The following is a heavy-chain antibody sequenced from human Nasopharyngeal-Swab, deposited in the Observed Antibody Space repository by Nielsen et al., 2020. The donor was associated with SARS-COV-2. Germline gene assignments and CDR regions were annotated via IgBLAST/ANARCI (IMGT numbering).Heavy chain of an antibody. Sequence: SETLSPTCTVSGGSISSYYWSWIRQPAGKGLEWIGRIYTSGSTNYNPSLKSRVTMSVDTSKNQFSLKLSSVTAADTAVYYCARSNIVVVPAAPVDAFDIWGQGTMVTVSS. J-gene: IGHJ3*02. V-gene: IGHV4-4*07. D-gene: IGHD2-2*01. CDR1: GGSISSYY. CDR3: ARSNIVVVPAAPVDAFDI. CDR2: IYTSGST.